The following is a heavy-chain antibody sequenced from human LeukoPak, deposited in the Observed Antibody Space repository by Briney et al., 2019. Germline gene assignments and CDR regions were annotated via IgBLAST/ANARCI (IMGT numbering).Heavy chain of an antibody. CDR3: AKDMQQLADDYYYMDV. Sequence: PGGSLRLSCAASGFTFSSYSMNWVRQAPGKGLEWVSSISSSSSYIYYADSVKGRFTISRDNAKNSLYLQMNSLRAEDTALYYCAKDMQQLADDYYYMDVWGKGTTVTVSS. CDR2: ISSSSSYI. V-gene: IGHV3-21*04. J-gene: IGHJ6*03. CDR1: GFTFSSYS. D-gene: IGHD6-13*01.